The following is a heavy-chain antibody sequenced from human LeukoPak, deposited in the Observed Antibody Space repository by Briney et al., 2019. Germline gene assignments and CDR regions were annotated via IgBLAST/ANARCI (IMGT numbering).Heavy chain of an antibody. Sequence: SETLSLTCAVYGGSFSGYYWSWIRQPPGKGLEWMGEINHIGNTNYDPSLRSRVTISVDTSKNEFSLTLSSATAADTAVYFCARLGSVGYYNYQYMDIWGNGSTVTVSS. CDR3: ARLGSVGYYNYQYMDI. J-gene: IGHJ6*03. V-gene: IGHV4-34*01. CDR1: GGSFSGYY. CDR2: INHIGNT. D-gene: IGHD6-13*01.